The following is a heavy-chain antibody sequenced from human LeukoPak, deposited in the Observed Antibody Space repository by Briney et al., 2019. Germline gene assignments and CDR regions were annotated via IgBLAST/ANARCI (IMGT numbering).Heavy chain of an antibody. D-gene: IGHD5-24*01. V-gene: IGHV3-21*01. Sequence: GGSLRLSCAASGFTFSSYSTNWVRQAPGKGLEWVSSISSSSSYIYYADSVKGRFTISRDNAKNSLYLQMNSLRAEDTAVYYCAREGDGYNYRFDYWGQGTLVTVSS. CDR2: ISSSSSYI. CDR3: AREGDGYNYRFDY. CDR1: GFTFSSYS. J-gene: IGHJ4*02.